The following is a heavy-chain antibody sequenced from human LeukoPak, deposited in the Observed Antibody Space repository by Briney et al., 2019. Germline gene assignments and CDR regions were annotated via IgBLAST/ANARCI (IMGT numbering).Heavy chain of an antibody. CDR2: IYYSGST. CDR3: ARLLWFGESVYYYYGMDV. V-gene: IGHV4-59*08. J-gene: IGHJ6*02. D-gene: IGHD3-10*01. Sequence: SETLSLTCTVSGGSISSYYWSWIRQPPGKGLEWIGYIYYSGSTDYNPSLKSRVTISVDTSKNQFSLKLSSVTAADTAVYYCARLLWFGESVYYYYGMDVWGQGTTVTVSS. CDR1: GGSISSYY.